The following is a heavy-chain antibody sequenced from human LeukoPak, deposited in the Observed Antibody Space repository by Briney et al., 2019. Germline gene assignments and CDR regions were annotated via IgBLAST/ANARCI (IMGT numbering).Heavy chain of an antibody. J-gene: IGHJ4*02. D-gene: IGHD1-26*01. Sequence: PGRSLRLSCAASGFTFSSYGMHWVRQAPGKGLEWVAVIWYDGSNKYYADSVKGRFTISRDNSKNTLYLQMISLRAEDTAVYYCARPTYSGSYYWFDYWGQGTLVTVSS. V-gene: IGHV3-33*01. CDR3: ARPTYSGSYYWFDY. CDR2: IWYDGSNK. CDR1: GFTFSSYG.